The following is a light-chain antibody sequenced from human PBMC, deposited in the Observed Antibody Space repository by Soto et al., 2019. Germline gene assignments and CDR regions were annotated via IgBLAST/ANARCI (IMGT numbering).Light chain of an antibody. CDR2: ASS. V-gene: IGKV1-9*01. CDR1: QGTSNY. Sequence: DIPLTQSPAIMSASLGDRFTITCRASQGTSNYLAWYQHKPGKAPKLLIYASSTLESGVPSRFSGSGAGTEFTLTISSLQSEDSATYYCQQLKSYPITFGQGTQLEIK. CDR3: QQLKSYPIT. J-gene: IGKJ5*01.